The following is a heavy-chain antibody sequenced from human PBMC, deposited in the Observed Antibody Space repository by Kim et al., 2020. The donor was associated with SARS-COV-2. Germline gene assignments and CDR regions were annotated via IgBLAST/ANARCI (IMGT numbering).Heavy chain of an antibody. V-gene: IGHV3-21*01. CDR1: GFTFSSYS. CDR2: ISSSSSYI. J-gene: IGHJ6*02. CDR3: ARDSRSGWYYYYGMDV. Sequence: GGSLRLSCAASGFTFSSYSMNWVRQAPGKGLEWVSSISSSSSYIYYADSVKGRFTISRDNAKNSLYLQMNSLRAEDTAVYYCARDSRSGWYYYYGMDVWGQGTTVTVSS. D-gene: IGHD6-19*01.